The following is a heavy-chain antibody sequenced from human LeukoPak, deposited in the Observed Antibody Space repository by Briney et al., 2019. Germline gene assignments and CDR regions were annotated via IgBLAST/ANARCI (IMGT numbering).Heavy chain of an antibody. Sequence: GGSLRLSCAASGFTFSSYSMNWVRQAPGKGLEWVSSISSSSSYIYYADSVKGRFTISRDNAKNSLYLQMNSLRAEDTAVYYCARVPSTTTLRAPLDYWGQGTLVTVSS. CDR3: ARVPSTTTLRAPLDY. CDR1: GFTFSSYS. V-gene: IGHV3-21*01. CDR2: ISSSSSYI. J-gene: IGHJ4*02. D-gene: IGHD4-17*01.